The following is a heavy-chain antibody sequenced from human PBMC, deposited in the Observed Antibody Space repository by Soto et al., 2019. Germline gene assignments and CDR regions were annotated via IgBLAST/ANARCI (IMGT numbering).Heavy chain of an antibody. CDR1: GVSVNNDNYY. V-gene: IGHV4-61*01. CDR2: MYYSGTT. Sequence: ETLCLTCRVSGVSVNNDNYYWNWFRQSPGKGLEWIANMYYSGTTNYNPSLKSRVAVSLDTSKNQFSLKVYSVTAADTAVYFCERGKGPGSIHMWFDPWGQGTLVTVYS. J-gene: IGHJ5*02. D-gene: IGHD1-1*01. CDR3: ERGKGPGSIHMWFDP.